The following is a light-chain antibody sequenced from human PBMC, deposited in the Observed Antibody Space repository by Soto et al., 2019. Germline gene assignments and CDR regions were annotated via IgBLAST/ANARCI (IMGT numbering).Light chain of an antibody. CDR1: QSVSSN. Sequence: EIVMTQSPATLSVSPGERATLSCRASQSVSSNLAWYQQKPGQAPRLLIYGASTRATGIPARFSGSGSGTEFTLTISSLQYDDFAVYYCHQFNNWPPITFAQGTRLEIK. J-gene: IGKJ5*01. CDR2: GAS. CDR3: HQFNNWPPIT. V-gene: IGKV3-15*01.